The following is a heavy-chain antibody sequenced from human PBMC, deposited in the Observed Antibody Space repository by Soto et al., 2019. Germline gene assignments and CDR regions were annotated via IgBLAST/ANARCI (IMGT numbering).Heavy chain of an antibody. J-gene: IGHJ6*02. CDR2: IYYSGNT. CDR3: ARDLWGYCGADCYPLDV. CDR1: GDSISSGDYY. D-gene: IGHD2-21*02. Sequence: SETLSLTCTVSGDSISSGDYYWSWIRQPPGKGLEWIGCIYYSGNTYYNPSLKRRFSISVDTSKNQFSLQLSSVTAADTAVYYCARDLWGYCGADCYPLDVWGQGTTVTVS. V-gene: IGHV4-30-4*02.